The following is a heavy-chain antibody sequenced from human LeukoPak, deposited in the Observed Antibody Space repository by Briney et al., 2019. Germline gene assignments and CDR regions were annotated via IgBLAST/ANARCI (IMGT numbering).Heavy chain of an antibody. CDR2: IIPVLNIT. V-gene: IGHV1-69*04. CDR3: ARDQGLTAPPPYGLDV. J-gene: IGHJ6*02. D-gene: IGHD4/OR15-4a*01. Sequence: GASVKVSCKTSGGTFSSSAITWVRQAPGQGPEWMGRIIPVLNITSYAQKFQGRVTITADTSTSTVYMELSSLRSEETAVYYCARDQGLTAPPPYGLDVWGQGTTVIVSS. CDR1: GGTFSSSA.